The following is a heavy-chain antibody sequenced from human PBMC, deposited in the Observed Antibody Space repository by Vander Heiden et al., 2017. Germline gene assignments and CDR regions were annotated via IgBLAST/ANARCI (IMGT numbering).Heavy chain of an antibody. CDR1: GGSISSSSYY. CDR3: ARLTRKYDFPRYYFDY. Sequence: QLQLQESGPGLVKPSETLSLTCTVSGGSISSSSYYWGWLRQPPGKGLEWIGSIYYSGSTYYNPSLKSRVTISVDTSKNQFSLKLSSVTAADTAVYYCARLTRKYDFPRYYFDYWGQGTLVTVSS. V-gene: IGHV4-39*01. CDR2: IYYSGST. J-gene: IGHJ4*02. D-gene: IGHD3-3*01.